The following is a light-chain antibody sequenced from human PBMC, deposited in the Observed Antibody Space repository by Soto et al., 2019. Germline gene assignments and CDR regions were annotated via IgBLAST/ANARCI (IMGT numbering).Light chain of an antibody. CDR2: KAS. CDR1: QSISSW. CDR3: QQYKSYSLT. V-gene: IGKV1-5*03. J-gene: IGKJ4*01. Sequence: DIQMTQSPSTLSASVGDRVTITCRASQSISSWLAWYQQKPGKAPKLLIYKASSLQSGVPSRFSGSGSGTEFTLTISSLQPDDFATYYCQQYKSYSLTFGGGTKVDIK.